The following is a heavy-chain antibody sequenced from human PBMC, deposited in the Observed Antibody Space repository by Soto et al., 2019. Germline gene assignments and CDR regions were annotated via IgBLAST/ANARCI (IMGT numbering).Heavy chain of an antibody. Sequence: GGSLRLSCAASGFTFSSYSMNWVRQAPGKGLEWVSSISSSSSYIYYADSVKGRFTISRDNAKNSLYLQMNSLRAEDTAVYYCARDSLVPGSQYYYYYYGMDVWGQGTTVTVSS. D-gene: IGHD2-2*01. J-gene: IGHJ6*02. V-gene: IGHV3-21*01. CDR2: ISSSSSYI. CDR1: GFTFSSYS. CDR3: ARDSLVPGSQYYYYYYGMDV.